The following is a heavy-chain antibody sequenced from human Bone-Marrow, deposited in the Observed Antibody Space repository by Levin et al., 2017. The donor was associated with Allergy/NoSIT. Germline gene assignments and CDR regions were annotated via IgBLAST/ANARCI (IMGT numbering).Heavy chain of an antibody. V-gene: IGHV4-38-2*02. J-gene: IGHJ4*02. CDR3: AASPGVVTAKFDF. CDR2: INHIGSA. Sequence: SETLSLTCTVSDSSISSHYWAWLRHPPGKDLEWIASINHIGSAYYNPSLESRVLISVDPSKNQFSLQLNSVTATDTAVYYCAASPGVVTAKFDFWGQGILVSVSS. D-gene: IGHD2-21*02. CDR1: DSSISSHY.